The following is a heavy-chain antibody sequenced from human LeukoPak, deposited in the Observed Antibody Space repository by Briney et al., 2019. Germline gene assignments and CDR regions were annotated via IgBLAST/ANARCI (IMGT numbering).Heavy chain of an antibody. CDR1: GFTVSSNY. J-gene: IGHJ4*02. Sequence: SGGSLRLSCAASGFTVSSNYMSWVRQAPGKGLEWVSVIYSGGSTYYADSVKGRFTVSRDNSKNTLYLQMNSLRAEDTAVYYCARDMSYYDSTSDYWGQGTLVTVSS. D-gene: IGHD3-22*01. CDR3: ARDMSYYDSTSDY. V-gene: IGHV3-66*01. CDR2: IYSGGST.